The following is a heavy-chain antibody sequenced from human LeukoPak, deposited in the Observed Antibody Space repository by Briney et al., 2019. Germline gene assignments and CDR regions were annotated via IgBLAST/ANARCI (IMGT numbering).Heavy chain of an antibody. CDR1: GFTFSSHA. Sequence: GGSLRLSCAASGFTFSSHAMTWVRQAPGKGLEWVSAVRDSGSTTFYADSVKGRFAISRDNSRNTLFLQMNSLRTEDTAVYYCATGTGNFGYWGQGTLVTVSS. D-gene: IGHD3-10*01. J-gene: IGHJ4*02. CDR2: VRDSGSTT. V-gene: IGHV3-23*01. CDR3: ATGTGNFGY.